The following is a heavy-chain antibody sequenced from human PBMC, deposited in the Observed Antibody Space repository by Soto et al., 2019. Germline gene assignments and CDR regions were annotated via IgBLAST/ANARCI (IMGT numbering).Heavy chain of an antibody. CDR3: AKESHYGGVGYYFDY. Sequence: LGICCALSRFIVHSYAIGLSRQAQGKGLEWVSTISGSGGSTYCADSGKGRFTSSRDYSKSTLYLQMNSLRAEDTAVYYFAKESHYGGVGYYFDYWGQTTLVSVHS. D-gene: IGHD2-8*02. CDR1: RFIVHSYA. J-gene: IGHJ4*02. CDR2: ISGSGGST. V-gene: IGHV3-23*01.